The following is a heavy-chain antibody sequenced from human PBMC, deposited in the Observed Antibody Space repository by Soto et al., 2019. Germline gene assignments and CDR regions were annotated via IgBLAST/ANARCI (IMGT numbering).Heavy chain of an antibody. CDR3: AKDDSNRWYNYYAMDV. CDR2: ISHDGSNK. J-gene: IGHJ6*02. V-gene: IGHV3-30*18. CDR1: GFTFYKYG. D-gene: IGHD3-22*01. Sequence: SLRLSCAASGFTFYKYGMHWVCQAPGKGLEWVALISHDGSNKYYVDSVKGRFTIARDNSKNTVFLQMNSLRPEDTALYFCAKDDSNRWYNYYAMDVWGQGTTVTVSS.